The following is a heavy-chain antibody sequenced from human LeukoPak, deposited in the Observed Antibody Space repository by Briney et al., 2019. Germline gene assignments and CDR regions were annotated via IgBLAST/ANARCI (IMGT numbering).Heavy chain of an antibody. CDR1: GGSFSGYY. V-gene: IGHV4-34*01. D-gene: IGHD4-11*01. J-gene: IGHJ5*02. Sequence: SETLSLTCAVYGGSFSGYYWSWIRQPPGKGLEWIGEINHSGSTNYNPSLKSRVTISVDTSKNQFSLKLSSVTAADTAVYYCARGRNFLNWFDPWGQGTLVTVSS. CDR3: ARGRNFLNWFDP. CDR2: INHSGST.